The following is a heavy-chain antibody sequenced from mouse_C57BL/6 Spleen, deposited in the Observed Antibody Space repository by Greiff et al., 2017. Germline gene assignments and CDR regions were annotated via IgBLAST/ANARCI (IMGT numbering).Heavy chain of an antibody. Sequence: EVTLMESGAGLVKPGGSLKLSCAASGFTFSSYAMSWVRQTPETRLAWVAYIGSGGDYIYYAAPVKGRFTISRDNARNTLYLQMSSLKSEDTAMYYCTRAYYGSSYDYARDYWGQGTSVTVST. CDR1: GFTFSSYA. V-gene: IGHV5-9-1*02. CDR3: TRAYYGSSYDYARDY. D-gene: IGHD1-1*01. J-gene: IGHJ4*01. CDR2: IGSGGDYI.